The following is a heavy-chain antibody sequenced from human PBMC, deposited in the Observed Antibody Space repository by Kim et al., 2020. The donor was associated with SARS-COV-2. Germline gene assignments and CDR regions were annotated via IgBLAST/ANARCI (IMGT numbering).Heavy chain of an antibody. CDR3: AKPYCSSTSCYMYYFDY. V-gene: IGHV3-33*06. D-gene: IGHD2-2*02. Sequence: KGRFTISRDNSKNTLYLQMNSLRAEDTAVYYCAKPYCSSTSCYMYYFDYWGQGTLVTVSS. J-gene: IGHJ4*02.